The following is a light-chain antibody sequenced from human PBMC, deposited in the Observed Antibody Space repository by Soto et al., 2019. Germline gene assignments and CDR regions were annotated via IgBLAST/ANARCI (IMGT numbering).Light chain of an antibody. CDR3: PQLVSYPLS. J-gene: IGKJ4*01. CDR1: QDISTY. V-gene: IGKV1-9*01. CDR2: VAS. Sequence: DIQLTQSPSFLSASVGDRVTLTCRARQDISTYLAWYQQKPGKAPNLLLYVASTLQDGVPSRFSGTGSGTEFTLTITNLQPADLATYSCPQLVSYPLSFGGGTEVEIK.